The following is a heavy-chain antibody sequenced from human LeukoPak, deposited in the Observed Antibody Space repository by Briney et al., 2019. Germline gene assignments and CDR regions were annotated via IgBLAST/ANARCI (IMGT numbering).Heavy chain of an antibody. CDR1: GFTFSSYS. Sequence: PGGSLRLSCAASGFTFSSYSMNWVRQAPGKGLEWVSSISSSSSYIYYADSVKGRFTISRDNAKNSLYLQMNSLRAEDTAVYYCARRGYSYGYGGYYFDYWGQGNLVTVSS. CDR3: ARRGYSYGYGGYYFDY. CDR2: ISSSSSYI. D-gene: IGHD5-18*01. V-gene: IGHV3-21*01. J-gene: IGHJ4*02.